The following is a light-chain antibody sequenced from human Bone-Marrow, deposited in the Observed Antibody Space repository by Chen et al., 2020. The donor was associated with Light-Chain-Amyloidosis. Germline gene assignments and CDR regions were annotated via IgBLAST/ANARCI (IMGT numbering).Light chain of an antibody. J-gene: IGLJ2*01. V-gene: IGLV2-14*03. Sequence: QSALTHPASVSRSPGPSITISFTGTSSDVGGYNYVSWYQQHPGQAPKLMIYDVSHRPSGVSNRFSGSKSGNTASLTISGLQAEDEADYYCSSYTSSSTRVFGGGTKLTVL. CDR3: SSYTSSSTRV. CDR1: SSDVGGYNY. CDR2: DVS.